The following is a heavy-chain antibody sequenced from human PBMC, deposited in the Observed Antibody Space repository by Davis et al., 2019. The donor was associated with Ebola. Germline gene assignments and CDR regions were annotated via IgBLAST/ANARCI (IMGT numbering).Heavy chain of an antibody. CDR3: ARLIYYYGMDV. Sequence: SETLSLTCSVSGGSISSYYWTWIRQPPGKGLEWIGYIYYSGSTNYNPSLKSRVTISVDTSKNQFSLKLSSVTAADTAVYYCARLIYYYGMDVWGQGTTVTVSS. CDR1: GGSISSYY. V-gene: IGHV4-59*08. J-gene: IGHJ6*02. CDR2: IYYSGST.